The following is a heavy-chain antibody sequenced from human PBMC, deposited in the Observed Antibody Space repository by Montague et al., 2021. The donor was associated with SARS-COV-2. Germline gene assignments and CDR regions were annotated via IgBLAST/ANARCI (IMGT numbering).Heavy chain of an antibody. D-gene: IGHD2-15*01. Sequence: SETLSLTCTVSGDSMSGYYWSWVRQASGTGLEWIGYIFYSGSTXXXPSXXXRVTISIDTSKKQFSLKLTSVTAADTAVYFCAREGGTKSSHWWGAFDSWGHGTLVTVSS. CDR1: GDSMSGYY. V-gene: IGHV4-59*01. CDR2: IFYSGST. CDR3: AREGGTKSSHWWGAFDS. J-gene: IGHJ5*01.